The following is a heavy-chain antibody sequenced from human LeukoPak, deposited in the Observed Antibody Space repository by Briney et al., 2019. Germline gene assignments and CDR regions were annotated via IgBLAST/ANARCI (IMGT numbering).Heavy chain of an antibody. CDR3: AKDPLSPRFGEFQSAFDI. D-gene: IGHD3-10*01. J-gene: IGHJ3*02. V-gene: IGHV3-23*01. Sequence: GGSLRLSCAASGFTFSSYAMSWVRQAPGKGLEWVSAISGSGGSTYYADSVKGRFTISRDNSKNTLYLQMNSLRAEDTAVYYCAKDPLSPRFGEFQSAFDIWGQGTMVTVSS. CDR1: GFTFSSYA. CDR2: ISGSGGST.